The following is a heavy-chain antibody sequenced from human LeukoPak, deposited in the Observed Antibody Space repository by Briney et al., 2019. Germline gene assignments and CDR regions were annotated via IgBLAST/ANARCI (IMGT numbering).Heavy chain of an antibody. CDR3: ARVRTPFGVVASPDALDV. CDR2: INPSGGST. CDR1: GYTFTSYY. V-gene: IGHV1-46*01. J-gene: IGHJ3*01. Sequence: ASVKVSCKASGYTFTSYYMHWVRQAPGQGLEWMGIINPSGGSTSYAQKFQGRVTMTRDTSTSTVYMELSSLRSEDTAVYYCARVRTPFGVVASPDALDVWGQGTAVTVSS. D-gene: IGHD3-3*01.